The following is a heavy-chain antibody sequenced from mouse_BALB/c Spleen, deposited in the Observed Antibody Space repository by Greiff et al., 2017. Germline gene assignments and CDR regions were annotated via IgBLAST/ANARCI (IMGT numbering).Heavy chain of an antibody. CDR3: ARTAKYYFDY. CDR1: GYSFTSGYY. CDR2: ISYDGSN. V-gene: IGHV3-6*02. Sequence: VQLKQSGPGLVKPSQSLSLTCSVSGYSFTSGYYWNWIRQFPGNKLEWMGYISYDGSNNYNPSLKNRISITRDTSKNQFFLKLNSVTTEDTATYYCARTAKYYFDYWGQGTTLTVSS. D-gene: IGHD1-2*01. J-gene: IGHJ2*01.